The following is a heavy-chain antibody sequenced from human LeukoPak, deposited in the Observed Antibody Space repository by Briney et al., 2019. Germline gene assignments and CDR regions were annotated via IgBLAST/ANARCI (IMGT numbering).Heavy chain of an antibody. Sequence: ASVKVSCKASGYTFTGYYMHWVRQAPGQGLEWMGWIYPNSGGTKYAQKFQGRVTMTRDTSISTAYMELSGLRSDDTAVYYCARPPVVRGVSWFDPWGQGTLVTVSS. D-gene: IGHD3-10*01. CDR3: ARPPVVRGVSWFDP. V-gene: IGHV1-2*02. J-gene: IGHJ5*02. CDR1: GYTFTGYY. CDR2: IYPNSGGT.